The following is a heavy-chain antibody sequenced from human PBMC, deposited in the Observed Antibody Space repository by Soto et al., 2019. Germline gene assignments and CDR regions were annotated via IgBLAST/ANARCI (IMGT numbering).Heavy chain of an antibody. V-gene: IGHV1-58*01. J-gene: IGHJ4*02. CDR2: IVVDSGNT. Sequence: QKQLGQSGPEAKKPGTSVKVSCKASGFTFTSSAVQWVRQARGQRLEWIGWIVVDSGNTNYAQKFQQSVTTIRDMSTSTTYKELSSLRSEDTAVYYWAAGLYYYESGGYSYFDYWGQGTLVTVSS. CDR3: AAGLYYYESGGYSYFDY. D-gene: IGHD3-22*01. CDR1: GFTFTSSA.